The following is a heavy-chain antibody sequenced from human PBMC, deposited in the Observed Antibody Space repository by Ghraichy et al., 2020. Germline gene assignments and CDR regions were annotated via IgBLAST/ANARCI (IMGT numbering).Heavy chain of an antibody. J-gene: IGHJ5*02. CDR1: GFTFSSYA. V-gene: IGHV3-23*01. Sequence: GGSLRLSCAASGFTFSSYAMSWVRQAPGKGLEWVSAISGSGGSTYYADSVKGRFTISRDNSKNTLYLQMNSLRAEDTAVYYCAKKVVVVLEWPNWFDPWGQGTLVTVSS. CDR3: AKKVVVVLEWPNWFDP. CDR2: ISGSGGST. D-gene: IGHD3-3*01.